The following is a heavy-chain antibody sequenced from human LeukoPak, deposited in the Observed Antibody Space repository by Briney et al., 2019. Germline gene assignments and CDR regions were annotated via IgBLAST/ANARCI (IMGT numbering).Heavy chain of an antibody. CDR2: ISTSSSYI. CDR1: GFTFSSYE. J-gene: IGHJ4*02. V-gene: IGHV3-21*01. CDR3: ARDRDWNSGFDY. Sequence: PGGSLRLSCAASGFTFSSYEMNWVRQAPRMGLEWVSSISTSSSYIYYADSVKGRFTISRDNARNSLYLQMNSLRAEDTAVYYCARDRDWNSGFDYWGQGTLVTVSS. D-gene: IGHD1-7*01.